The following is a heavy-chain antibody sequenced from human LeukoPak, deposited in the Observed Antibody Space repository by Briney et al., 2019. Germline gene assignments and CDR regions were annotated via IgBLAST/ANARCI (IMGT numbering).Heavy chain of an antibody. D-gene: IGHD3-22*01. Sequence: GASVKVSCKTSGGTFNSYAISWVRQAPGQGLEWMGGITAVFRSVNYAQRFQGRVTITADEFMRTVYMELSSLRSDDTAVYYCTRYYYHTSGFDYWGQGTLVTVSS. CDR3: TRYYYHTSGFDY. CDR1: GGTFNSYA. V-gene: IGHV1-69*13. J-gene: IGHJ4*02. CDR2: ITAVFRSV.